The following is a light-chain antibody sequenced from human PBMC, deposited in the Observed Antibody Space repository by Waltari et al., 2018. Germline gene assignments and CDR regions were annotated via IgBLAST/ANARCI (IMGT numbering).Light chain of an antibody. CDR2: KDT. V-gene: IGLV3-25*03. CDR1: ALPKQY. J-gene: IGLJ3*02. Sequence: SHDLTQPPSVLVSPGQTARITCSGDALPKQYAYWFQKKPGQAPVLVIYKDTERPSGIPERFSGSSSGTTVTLTISGVQADDEADYYCQSADISSSYRVFGGGTKLSVL. CDR3: QSADISSSYRV.